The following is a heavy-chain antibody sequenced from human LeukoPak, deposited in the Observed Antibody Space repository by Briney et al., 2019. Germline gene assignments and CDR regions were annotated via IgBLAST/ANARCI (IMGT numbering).Heavy chain of an antibody. D-gene: IGHD6-13*01. CDR3: AKGIAAAGSARYYFDY. Sequence: GGSLRLSCVVSGFTFSDYYMNWIRQAPGKGLEWVSAISGSGGSTYYADSVKGRFTISRDNSKNTLYLQMNSLRAEDTAVYYCAKGIAAAGSARYYFDYWGQGTLVTVSS. V-gene: IGHV3-23*01. CDR1: GFTFSDYY. J-gene: IGHJ4*02. CDR2: ISGSGGST.